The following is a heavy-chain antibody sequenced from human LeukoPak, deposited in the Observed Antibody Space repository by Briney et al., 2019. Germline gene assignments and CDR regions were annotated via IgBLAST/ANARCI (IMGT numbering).Heavy chain of an antibody. J-gene: IGHJ3*02. CDR3: AKDLHSGTYSVAFDI. CDR2: ISGSGGST. CDR1: GFTFSSYA. D-gene: IGHD1-26*01. Sequence: HPGGSLRLSCAASGFTFSSYAMSWVRQAPGKGLEWVSVISGSGGSTYYADSVRGRFTISRDNSKNTLSLQMNSLRAEDTAVYYCAKDLHSGTYSVAFDIWGQGTMVTVSS. V-gene: IGHV3-23*01.